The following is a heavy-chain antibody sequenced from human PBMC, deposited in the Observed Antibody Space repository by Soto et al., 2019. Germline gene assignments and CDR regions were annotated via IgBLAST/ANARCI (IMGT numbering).Heavy chain of an antibody. J-gene: IGHJ5*02. Sequence: PGGSLRLSCAASGFTFSSYSMNWVRQAPGKGLEWVSSISSSSSYIYYADSVKGRFTISRDNAKNSLYLQMNSLRAEDTAVYYCAKESAYYDFWGGYSFNWFAPWGQGTLVTVSS. CDR2: ISSSSSYI. CDR1: GFTFSSYS. V-gene: IGHV3-21*01. CDR3: AKESAYYDFWGGYSFNWFAP. D-gene: IGHD3-3*01.